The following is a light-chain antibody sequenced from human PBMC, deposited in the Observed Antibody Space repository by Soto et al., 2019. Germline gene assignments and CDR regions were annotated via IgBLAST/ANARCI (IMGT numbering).Light chain of an antibody. Sequence: EIVMTQSPATLSVSPGERATLSCRASQSVSSNLAWYQQRPGQAPSLLIYDASTRATGFPARFSGHGSGTEFTLTISSLQSEDFAVYYCQQYHHSPWTFGQGTKVEIK. CDR2: DAS. CDR3: QQYHHSPWT. V-gene: IGKV3-15*01. J-gene: IGKJ1*01. CDR1: QSVSSN.